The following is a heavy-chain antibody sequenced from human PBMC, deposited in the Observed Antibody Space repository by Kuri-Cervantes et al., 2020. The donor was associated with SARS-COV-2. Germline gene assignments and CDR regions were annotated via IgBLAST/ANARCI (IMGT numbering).Heavy chain of an antibody. D-gene: IGHD3-3*01. CDR3: TSHDFWSGYYLDY. V-gene: IGHV3-30-3*01. CDR1: GFTFSSYA. Sequence: GESLKISCAASGFTFSSYAMHWVRQAPGKGLEWVAVISYDGSNKYYADSVKGRFTISRDNSKNTLYLQMNSLRAEDTAVYYCTSHDFWSGYYLDYWGQGTLVTVSS. J-gene: IGHJ4*02. CDR2: ISYDGSNK.